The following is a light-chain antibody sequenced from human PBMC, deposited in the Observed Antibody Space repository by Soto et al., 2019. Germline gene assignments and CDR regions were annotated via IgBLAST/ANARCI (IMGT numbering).Light chain of an antibody. Sequence: VLTQSPATLPLSPGDRATLSCRASQNVGTYLAWYQQKPGQVPRLLIYDASNRATGIPARFSGSGSGIDFTLTISSLEPEDFAVYYCQQRFNWPLTFGGGTKVEIK. J-gene: IGKJ4*01. CDR3: QQRFNWPLT. V-gene: IGKV3-11*01. CDR2: DAS. CDR1: QNVGTY.